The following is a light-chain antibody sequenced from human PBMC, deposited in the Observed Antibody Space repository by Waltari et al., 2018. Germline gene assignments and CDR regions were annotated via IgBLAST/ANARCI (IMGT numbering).Light chain of an antibody. CDR3: CSYAGNRTYV. Sequence: QSALTQPAPVSGSPGQSATISCRGSSTDVGGFTLVSWDQQQPGKAPQLMIYEGNQPPSGISNRCSGAKSANTASLTISALKAEDEADYYCCSYAGNRTYVFGTGTEVTVL. V-gene: IGLV2-23*01. CDR2: EGN. J-gene: IGLJ1*01. CDR1: STDVGGFTL.